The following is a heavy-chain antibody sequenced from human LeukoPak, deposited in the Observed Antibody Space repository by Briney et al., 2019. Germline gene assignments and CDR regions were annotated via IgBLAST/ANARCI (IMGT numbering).Heavy chain of an antibody. D-gene: IGHD6-19*01. CDR2: IYSGSST. J-gene: IGHJ4*02. CDR3: ARVGSGWYIDY. CDR1: GFTVSSNY. Sequence: GGSLRLSCAASGFTVSSNYMTWVRQAPGKGLEWVSVIYSGSSTYYADSVKGRFTISRDNSKNTLYLQMNSLRAEDTAVYYCARVGSGWYIDYWGQGTLVTVSS. V-gene: IGHV3-53*01.